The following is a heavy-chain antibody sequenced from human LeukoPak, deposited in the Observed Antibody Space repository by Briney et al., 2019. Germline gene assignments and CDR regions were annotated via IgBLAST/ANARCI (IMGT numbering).Heavy chain of an antibody. CDR2: IYYSGST. V-gene: IGHV4-59*01. CDR1: GGFISSYY. D-gene: IGHD5-18*01. Sequence: PSETLSLTCTVSGGFISSYYCSWIRQPPGKGLEGMGYIYYSGSTNYNPSLKSRVTISVDTSKNQFSLKLSSVTAADTAVYYCARDELNTAMVDYYYGMDVWGQGTTVTVSS. J-gene: IGHJ6*02. CDR3: ARDELNTAMVDYYYGMDV.